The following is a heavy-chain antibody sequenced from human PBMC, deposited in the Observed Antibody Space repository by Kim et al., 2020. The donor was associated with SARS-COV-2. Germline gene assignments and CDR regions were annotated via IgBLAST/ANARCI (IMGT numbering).Heavy chain of an antibody. CDR3: ATKNELIGALPGWYFQR. D-gene: IGHD1-1*01. CDR2: IYSGCSST. V-gene: IGHV3-23*03. Sequence: GGSLRLSCAASGFTFSSYAMSWVRQAPGKGLEWVSVIYSGCSSTYYADSVKGRFTISRDNSKNTQYLQMNSLRAEDTAGDYCATKNELIGALPGWYFQRWGQGTLVTVSS. J-gene: IGHJ1*01. CDR1: GFTFSSYA.